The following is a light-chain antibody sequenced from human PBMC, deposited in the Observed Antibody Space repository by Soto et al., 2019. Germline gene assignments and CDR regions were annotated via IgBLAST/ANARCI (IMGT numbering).Light chain of an antibody. J-gene: IGKJ2*01. CDR2: GAS. V-gene: IGKV3-15*01. CDR1: QSVSSN. Sequence: EIVMTQSPATLSVSPGERATLSCRASQSVSSNLAWYQQKPGQAPRLLIYGASTRATDIPARFSGSGSGIEFTLTISSLQSEDFAVYYCQQYNNWPMYTFGQGTKLEIK. CDR3: QQYNNWPMYT.